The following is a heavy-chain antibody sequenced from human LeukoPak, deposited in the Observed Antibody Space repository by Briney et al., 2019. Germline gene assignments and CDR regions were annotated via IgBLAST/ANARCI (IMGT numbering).Heavy chain of an antibody. D-gene: IGHD3-10*01. V-gene: IGHV1-2*02. Sequence: ASVKVSCKASGYTFTGYYMHWVRQAPGQGLEWMGWINPNSGGTNYAQKFLGRVTMTRDTSISTAYMELSRLGSDDTAVYYCARDITIVRGVIGGYWGQGTLVTVSS. CDR2: INPNSGGT. CDR1: GYTFTGYY. CDR3: ARDITIVRGVIGGY. J-gene: IGHJ4*02.